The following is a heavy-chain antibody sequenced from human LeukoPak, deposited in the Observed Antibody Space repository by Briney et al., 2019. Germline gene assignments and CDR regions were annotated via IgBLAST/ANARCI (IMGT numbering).Heavy chain of an antibody. V-gene: IGHV3-23*01. CDR2: ISGSGGST. Sequence: HPGGSLRLSCAASEFSVGSNYMTWVRQAPGKGLEWVSGISGSGGSTYYADSVKGRFTISRDNSKNTLYLQMNSLRAEDTAVYYCAKVSSDILTGYHYFDHWGQGTLVTVSS. D-gene: IGHD3-9*01. CDR1: EFSVGSNY. CDR3: AKVSSDILTGYHYFDH. J-gene: IGHJ4*02.